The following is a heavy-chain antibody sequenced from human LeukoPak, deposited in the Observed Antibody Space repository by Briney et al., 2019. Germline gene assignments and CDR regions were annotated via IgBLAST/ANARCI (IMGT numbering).Heavy chain of an antibody. Sequence: SETLSLTCTVSGDSISRNSYYWGWIRQPPGKGLEWIGTIFYGGSTYYNPSLNSRVTISVDTSKNQFSLILFSVTAADTAVYYCARVSSSHYFDYWGQGTLVTVSS. D-gene: IGHD2-2*01. CDR1: GDSISRNSYY. CDR3: ARVSSSHYFDY. J-gene: IGHJ4*02. CDR2: IFYGGST. V-gene: IGHV4-39*07.